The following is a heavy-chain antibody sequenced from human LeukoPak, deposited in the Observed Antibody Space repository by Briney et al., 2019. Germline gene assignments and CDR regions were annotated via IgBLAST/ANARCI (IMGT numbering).Heavy chain of an antibody. V-gene: IGHV3-7*01. Sequence: GGSLRLSCAASGFTFSSYWMSWVRQAPGKGLEWVANIKQDGSEKYYVDSVKGRFTISRDNAKNSLYLQMNSLRAEGTAVYYCAREVQGGYYDFWSGYYGGLYYGMDVWGQGTTVTVSS. D-gene: IGHD3-3*01. CDR1: GFTFSSYW. J-gene: IGHJ6*02. CDR3: AREVQGGYYDFWSGYYGGLYYGMDV. CDR2: IKQDGSEK.